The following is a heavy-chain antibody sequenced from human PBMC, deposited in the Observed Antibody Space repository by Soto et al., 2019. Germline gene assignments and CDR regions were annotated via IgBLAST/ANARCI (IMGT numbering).Heavy chain of an antibody. D-gene: IGHD6-13*01. CDR3: VRDLQRFSSWYDYLDS. J-gene: IGHJ4*02. CDR1: GFPFTSSA. V-gene: IGHV1-58*02. CDR2: IVVGSGNT. Sequence: SVKLSCKASGFPFTSSAMQWVRQARGQRLEWIGWIVVGSGNTNYAQKFQERVTITRDMSTSTAHMELRSLRSEDTAVYYCVRDLQRFSSWYDYLDSWGQGTRVTVSS.